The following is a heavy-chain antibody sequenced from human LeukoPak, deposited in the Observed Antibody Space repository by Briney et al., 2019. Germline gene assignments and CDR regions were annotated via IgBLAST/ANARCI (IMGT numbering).Heavy chain of an antibody. Sequence: PGGSLRLSCAASGFTFSSYAMSWVRQAPGKGLEWVSAISGSGGGTYYADSVKGRFTISRDNSKNTLYLQMNSLRAEDTAVYYCAKSGRMVATPFYFDYWGQGTLVTVSS. CDR3: AKSGRMVATPFYFDY. CDR2: ISGSGGGT. CDR1: GFTFSSYA. J-gene: IGHJ4*02. V-gene: IGHV3-23*01. D-gene: IGHD5-12*01.